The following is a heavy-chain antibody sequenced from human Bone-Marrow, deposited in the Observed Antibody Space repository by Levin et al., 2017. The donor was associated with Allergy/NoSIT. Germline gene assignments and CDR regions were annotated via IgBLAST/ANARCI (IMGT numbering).Heavy chain of an antibody. CDR3: VKDHGLVTAANYY. J-gene: IGHJ4*02. Sequence: SLKISCAASGFTFKDYAMHWVRQAPGKGLEWVSGIFWNSDAIGYADSVRGRFTISRDNAKNSLYLQMNSLRPEDTAFYYCVKDHGLVTAANYYWGQGTLVAVSS. CDR2: IFWNSDAI. D-gene: IGHD6-6*01. V-gene: IGHV3-9*01. CDR1: GFTFKDYA.